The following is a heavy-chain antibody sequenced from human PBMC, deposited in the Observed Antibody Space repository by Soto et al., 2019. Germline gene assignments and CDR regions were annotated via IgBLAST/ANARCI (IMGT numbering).Heavy chain of an antibody. D-gene: IGHD2-8*01. CDR2: ISSNGGST. CDR1: GFTFSSYA. J-gene: IGHJ4*02. CDR3: VKVGAYCTNGVCYRPFDY. Sequence: GGSLRLSCSASGFTFSSYAMHWVRQAPGKGLEYVSAISSNGGSTYYADSVKGRFTISRDNSKNTLYLQMSSLRAEDTAVYYCVKVGAYCTNGVCYRPFDYWGQGTLVTVSS. V-gene: IGHV3-64D*08.